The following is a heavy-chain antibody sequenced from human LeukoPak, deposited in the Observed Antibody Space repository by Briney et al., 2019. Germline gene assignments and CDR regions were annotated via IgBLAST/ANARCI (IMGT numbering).Heavy chain of an antibody. V-gene: IGHV3-21*01. J-gene: IGHJ4*02. CDR2: ISSSSSYI. CDR3: ARKGYDSSGYYLDY. CDR1: GFTFSSYE. D-gene: IGHD3-22*01. Sequence: PGGSLRLSCAVSGFTFSSYEMNWVRQAPGKGLEWVSSISSSSSYIYYADSVKGRFTISRDNAKNSLYLQMNSLRAEDTAVYYCARKGYDSSGYYLDYWGQGTLVTVSS.